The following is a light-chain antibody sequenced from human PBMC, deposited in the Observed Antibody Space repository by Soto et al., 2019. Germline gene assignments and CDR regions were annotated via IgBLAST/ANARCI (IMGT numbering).Light chain of an antibody. CDR1: QSVSSTS. CDR2: HVS. J-gene: IGKJ4*01. Sequence: DIVLTQSPGPLYLSPGERAILSCRASQSVSSTSLAWYQQRPGQAPRLLIYHVSSRANGIPDRFRGSGSGTDFTLTISTLEPEDFAVYYCQQYGTSSLTFGGGTRVEI. CDR3: QQYGTSSLT. V-gene: IGKV3-20*01.